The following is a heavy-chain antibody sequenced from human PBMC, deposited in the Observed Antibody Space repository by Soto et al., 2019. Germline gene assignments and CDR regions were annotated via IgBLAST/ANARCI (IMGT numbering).Heavy chain of an antibody. CDR2: INAGNGNT. Sequence: GASVKVSCKASGYTFTSYAMHWVRQAPGQRLEWMGWINAGNGNTKYSQKFQGRVTITRDTSASTAYMELSSLRSEDTAVYYCARGYSILRFLEWSHGYWGQGTLVTVSS. J-gene: IGHJ4*02. V-gene: IGHV1-3*01. D-gene: IGHD3-3*01. CDR1: GYTFTSYA. CDR3: ARGYSILRFLEWSHGY.